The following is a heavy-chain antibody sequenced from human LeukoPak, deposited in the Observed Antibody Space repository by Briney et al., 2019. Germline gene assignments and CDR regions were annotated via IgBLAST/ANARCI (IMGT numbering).Heavy chain of an antibody. V-gene: IGHV1-18*01. CDR2: ISAYNGNT. CDR1: GYTFTSYG. CDR3: ARVTTYDFWSGYYPTPFDY. Sequence: ASVKVSCKASGYTFTSYGISWVRQAPGQGLEWMGWISAYNGNTNYAQKLQGRVTMTTDTSTSTAYMELRSLRSDDTAVYYCARVTTYDFWSGYYPTPFDYWGPGTLVTVSS. D-gene: IGHD3-3*01. J-gene: IGHJ4*02.